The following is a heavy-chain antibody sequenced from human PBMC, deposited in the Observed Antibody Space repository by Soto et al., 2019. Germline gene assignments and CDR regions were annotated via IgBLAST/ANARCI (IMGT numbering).Heavy chain of an antibody. J-gene: IGHJ4*01. CDR3: AKGTSSEFLLSFDD. CDR1: GFPSSTYGFSTYA. CDR2: ITGSGGHS. D-gene: IGHD3-10*01. V-gene: IGHV3-23*01. Sequence: PGGSLRLSCLASGFPSSTYGFSTYAMTWVRQPPGKGLEWVSVITGSGGHSYYADSVKGRFTISRDNSRNTLSLQMDSLRADDTAVYFCAKGTSSEFLLSFDDWGHGTLVTVSS.